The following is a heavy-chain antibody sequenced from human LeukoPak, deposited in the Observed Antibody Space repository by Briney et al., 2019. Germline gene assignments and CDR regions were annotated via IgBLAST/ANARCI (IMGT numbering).Heavy chain of an antibody. D-gene: IGHD6-6*01. Sequence: ASVKVSCKAPGGTFSSYAISWVRQAPGQGLEWMGIINPSGGSTSYAQKFQGRVTMTRDTSTSTVYMELSSLRSEDTAVYYCARAQDSSSSTPFDYWGQGTLVTVSS. V-gene: IGHV1-46*01. CDR3: ARAQDSSSSTPFDY. J-gene: IGHJ4*02. CDR2: INPSGGST. CDR1: GGTFSSYA.